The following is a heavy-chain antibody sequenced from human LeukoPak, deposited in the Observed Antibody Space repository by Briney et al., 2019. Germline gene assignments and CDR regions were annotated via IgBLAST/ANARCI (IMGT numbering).Heavy chain of an antibody. Sequence: SETLSPACAVDAGSLSGYYWRSIRQPPGKGLECLGEINHSGSTNNNPSLKSRVTTSVDTSKNQFSLKLNSVTAADTAVYYCARPRNRQQLASHFDYWGLGTLVTVSS. CDR3: ARPRNRQQLASHFDY. CDR1: AGSLSGYY. CDR2: INHSGST. V-gene: IGHV4-34*01. D-gene: IGHD6-13*01. J-gene: IGHJ4*02.